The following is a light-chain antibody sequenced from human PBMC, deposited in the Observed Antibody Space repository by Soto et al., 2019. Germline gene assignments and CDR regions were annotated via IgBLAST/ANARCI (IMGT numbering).Light chain of an antibody. V-gene: IGKV1-17*01. CDR1: QTISSY. CDR2: ATS. CDR3: LQHNTYPLS. J-gene: IGKJ4*01. Sequence: DIQMTQSPSSLSASVGDRVTLTCRASQTISSYLNWYQQKPGKAPKGLIYATSRLQDEVPSRFSGTGSGTEFTLTISSLQPEDSATYYCLQHNTYPLSFGGGTKVEI.